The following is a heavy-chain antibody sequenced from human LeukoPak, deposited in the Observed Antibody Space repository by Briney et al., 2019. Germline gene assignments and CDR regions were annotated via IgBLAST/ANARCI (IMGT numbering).Heavy chain of an antibody. Sequence: PSETLSLTCSVAGGSISSYYWTWIRQPPGRSLEWIGHIYSSGSTNYNPSLKSRVTMSVDTSRDQFSLKLSSVNATDTAVYYCARGDYYHYYYMDVWGKGTTVTVSS. J-gene: IGHJ6*03. V-gene: IGHV4-59*08. CDR2: IYSSGST. CDR3: ARGDYYHYYYMDV. CDR1: GGSISSYY.